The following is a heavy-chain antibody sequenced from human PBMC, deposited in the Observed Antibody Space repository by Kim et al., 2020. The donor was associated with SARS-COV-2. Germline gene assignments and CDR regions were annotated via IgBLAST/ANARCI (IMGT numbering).Heavy chain of an antibody. Sequence: SETLSLTCTVSGGSISSGDYYWSWIRQPPGKGLEWIGYIYYSGSTYYNPSLKSRVTISVDTSKNQFSLKLSSVTAADTAVYYCARGIQLWLSYFDYWGQGTLVTVSS. J-gene: IGHJ4*02. CDR1: GGSISSGDYY. CDR3: ARGIQLWLSYFDY. V-gene: IGHV4-30-4*01. CDR2: IYYSGST. D-gene: IGHD5-18*01.